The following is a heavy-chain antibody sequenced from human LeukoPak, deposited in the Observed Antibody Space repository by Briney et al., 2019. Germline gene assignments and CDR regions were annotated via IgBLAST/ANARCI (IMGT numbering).Heavy chain of an antibody. CDR1: GGSISSSNW. D-gene: IGHD6-19*01. V-gene: IGHV4-4*02. CDR2: VNHSGST. Sequence: SGTLSLTCAVSGGSISSSNWWSWVRQPPGKGLEWIGEVNHSGSTNYNPSLKSRVTISVDTSKNQFSLKLSSVTAADTAVYYCARAIYSSGWYVFDYWGQGTLVTVSS. CDR3: ARAIYSSGWYVFDY. J-gene: IGHJ4*02.